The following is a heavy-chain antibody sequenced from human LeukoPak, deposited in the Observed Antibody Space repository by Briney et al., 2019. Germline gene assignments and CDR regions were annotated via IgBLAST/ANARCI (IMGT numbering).Heavy chain of an antibody. V-gene: IGHV3-23*01. CDR3: AKGDSNYFYYYYGMDV. CDR2: ISGSGGST. CDR1: GFTFSSYA. J-gene: IGHJ6*02. D-gene: IGHD4-11*01. Sequence: PGGSLRLSCAASGFTFSSYAMSWVRQAPGKGLEWVSAISGSGGSTYYADSVKGRFTTSRDNSKNTLYLQMNSLRAEDTAVYYCAKGDSNYFYYYYGMDVWGQGTTVTASS.